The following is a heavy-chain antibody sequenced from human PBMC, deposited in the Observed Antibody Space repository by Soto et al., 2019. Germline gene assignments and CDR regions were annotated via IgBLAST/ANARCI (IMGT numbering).Heavy chain of an antibody. Sequence: ASVNVSCKASGYTFTSYAMHWVRQAPGQRLEWMGWINAGNGNTKYSQKFQGRVTITRDTSASTAYMELSSLRSEDTAVYYCARGFSGGDAAWFDPWGQEPLVTVPS. CDR1: GYTFTSYA. D-gene: IGHD2-21*02. CDR2: INAGNGNT. CDR3: ARGFSGGDAAWFDP. J-gene: IGHJ5*02. V-gene: IGHV1-3*01.